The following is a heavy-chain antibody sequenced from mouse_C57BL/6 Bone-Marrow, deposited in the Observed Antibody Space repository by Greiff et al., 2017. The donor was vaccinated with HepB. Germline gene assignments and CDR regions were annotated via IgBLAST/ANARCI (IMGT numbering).Heavy chain of an antibody. D-gene: IGHD1-1*01. CDR3: TRRSTTVYWYFDV. CDR1: GFTFSDAW. CDR2: IRNKANNHAT. Sequence: EVKLMESGGGLVQPGGSMKLSCAASGFTFSDAWMDWVRQSPEKGLEWVAEIRNKANNHATYYAESVKGRFTISRDDSKSSVYLQMNSLRAEDTGIYYCTRRSTTVYWYFDVWGTGTTVTVSS. J-gene: IGHJ1*03. V-gene: IGHV6-6*01.